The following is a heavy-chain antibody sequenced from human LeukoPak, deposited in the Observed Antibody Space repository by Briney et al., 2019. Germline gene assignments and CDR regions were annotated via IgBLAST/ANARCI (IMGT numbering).Heavy chain of an antibody. CDR1: GFTFDDYA. D-gene: IGHD3-10*01. CDR3: ATHDYYGSGSYYNVGYYYMDV. J-gene: IGHJ6*03. Sequence: GGSLRLSCAASGFTFDDYAMHWVRQAPGKGLEWVSLIRGDGGSTSYADSVKGRFTISRDKSKDSLYLQMSSRRTEDTALYYCATHDYYGSGSYYNVGYYYMDVWGKGTTVTVSS. V-gene: IGHV3-43*02. CDR2: IRGDGGST.